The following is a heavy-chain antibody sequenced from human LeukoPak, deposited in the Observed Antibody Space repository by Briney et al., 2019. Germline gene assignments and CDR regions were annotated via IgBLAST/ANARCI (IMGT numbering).Heavy chain of an antibody. CDR1: GFIFSDHY. V-gene: IGHV3-11*05. CDR2: ISTSGSYT. Sequence: PGGSLRLSCAASGFIFSDHYMSWIRQAPGKGLEWVSYISTSGSYTNYADSVKGRFTISRDNAKNSLYLQMNSLRADDTAMYYCAKEGYSGYYAFDIWRQGTMVTVSS. D-gene: IGHD5-12*01. J-gene: IGHJ3*02. CDR3: AKEGYSGYYAFDI.